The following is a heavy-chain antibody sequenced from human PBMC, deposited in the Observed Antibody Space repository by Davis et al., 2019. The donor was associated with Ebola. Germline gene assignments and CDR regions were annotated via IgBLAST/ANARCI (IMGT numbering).Heavy chain of an antibody. Sequence: GESLKISCSASGFTFSSYAMHWVRQAPGKGLEYVSAISSNGGSTYYADSVKGRFTNSRDNSKNTLYLQMSSLRAEDTAVYYCVKVIGPSYFDYWGQGTLVTVSS. V-gene: IGHV3-64D*08. J-gene: IGHJ4*02. CDR1: GFTFSSYA. CDR2: ISSNGGST. CDR3: VKVIGPSYFDY.